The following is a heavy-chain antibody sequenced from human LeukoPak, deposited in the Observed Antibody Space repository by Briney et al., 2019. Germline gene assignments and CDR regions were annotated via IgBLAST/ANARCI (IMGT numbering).Heavy chain of an antibody. CDR2: MNPNSGNT. J-gene: IGHJ4*02. Sequence: ASVKVACKASGYTFTSYDINWVRQATGQGLEWMGWMNPNSGNTGYAQKFQGRVTMTRNTSISTAYMELSSLRSEDTAVYYCARGVDTAMVSFDYWGQGTLVTVSS. V-gene: IGHV1-8*01. CDR3: ARGVDTAMVSFDY. D-gene: IGHD5-18*01. CDR1: GYTFTSYD.